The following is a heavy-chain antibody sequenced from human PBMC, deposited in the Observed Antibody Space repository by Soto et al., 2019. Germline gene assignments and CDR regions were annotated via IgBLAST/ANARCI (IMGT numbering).Heavy chain of an antibody. D-gene: IGHD6-19*01. V-gene: IGHV3-21*06. CDR2: ISSRSTNI. CDR1: GFTFSGYS. Sequence: PGGSLRLSCGGCGFTFSGYSMAWVRQAPGRGLEWVASISSRSTNIDYADSVKGRFTISRDNAKNLVSLQMSSLRGEDTALYYCAKFTEPGYSSIWYYFEYWGHVTPVTVSS. CDR3: AKFTEPGYSSIWYYFEY. J-gene: IGHJ4*01.